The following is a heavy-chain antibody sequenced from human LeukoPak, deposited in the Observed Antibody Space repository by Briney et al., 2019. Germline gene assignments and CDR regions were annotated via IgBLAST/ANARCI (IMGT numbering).Heavy chain of an antibody. CDR1: GGSIDITNY. CDR2: IAHDGTT. V-gene: IGHV4-4*02. J-gene: IGHJ4*02. D-gene: IGHD1-26*01. Sequence: SGTLSLTCGVSGGSIDITNYWSWVRQAPGKGLEWIGEIAHDGTTNYNPSLRSRVAMSFDKANNQFSLSLTSVTAADTAVYYCTREDRPYCPFAYWGQGVLVTVSS. CDR3: TREDRPYCPFAY.